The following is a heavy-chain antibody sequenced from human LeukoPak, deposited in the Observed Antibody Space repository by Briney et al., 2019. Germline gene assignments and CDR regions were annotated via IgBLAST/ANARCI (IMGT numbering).Heavy chain of an antibody. Sequence: SETLSLTCAVYGGSFRGYYWSWIRQPPGKGLEWIGEINHSGSTNYNPSLKSRVTISVDTSKNQFSLKLSSVTAADTAVYYCARQESGSFFDCWGQGTLVTVSS. D-gene: IGHD1-26*01. CDR3: ARQESGSFFDC. J-gene: IGHJ4*02. CDR2: INHSGST. V-gene: IGHV4-34*01. CDR1: GGSFRGYY.